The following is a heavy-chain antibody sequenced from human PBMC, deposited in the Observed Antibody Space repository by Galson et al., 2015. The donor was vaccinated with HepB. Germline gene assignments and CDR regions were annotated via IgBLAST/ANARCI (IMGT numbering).Heavy chain of an antibody. CDR3: AIYSPNSGGYSH. J-gene: IGHJ4*02. CDR2: ISGSGSST. V-gene: IGHV3-23*01. D-gene: IGHD1-26*01. CDR1: GFIFSNYA. Sequence: SLRLSCAASGFIFSNYAMSWVRQAPGKGLEWGSTISGSGSSTYYADSVKGRFTISRDNSKYTLFLQMNSLRAEDTAVYYCAIYSPNSGGYSHWGQGTLVTVSS.